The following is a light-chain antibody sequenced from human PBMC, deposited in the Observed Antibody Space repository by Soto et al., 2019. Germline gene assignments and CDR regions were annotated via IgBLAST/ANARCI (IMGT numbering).Light chain of an antibody. J-gene: IGKJ2*01. CDR2: GSS. V-gene: IGKV3-20*01. CDR3: QQYGSSPPYT. CDR1: QRVSGNY. Sequence: EIVLTQSPGTLSLSPGERATLSCRASQRVSGNYLAWYQQKPGQSPRLLIYGSSDRATGIPDRFSGSGSGTDFTLPITRVEPEDFAVYYCQQYGSSPPYTFGQGTKLEIK.